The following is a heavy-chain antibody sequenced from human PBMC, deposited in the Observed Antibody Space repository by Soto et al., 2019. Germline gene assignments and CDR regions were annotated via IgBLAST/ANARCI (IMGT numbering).Heavy chain of an antibody. CDR3: ARDLGYYESDGYFDY. J-gene: IGHJ4*02. CDR1: GFTFSDNY. CDR2: ISSSGSII. V-gene: IGHV3-11*01. D-gene: IGHD3-22*01. Sequence: LRLSCAASGFTFSDNYMSWIRQAPGKGLEGVSYISSSGSIIYYADSVKGRFTISRDNAKNSLYLQMNSLRAEDTAVYYCARDLGYYESDGYFDYWGQGALVTVSS.